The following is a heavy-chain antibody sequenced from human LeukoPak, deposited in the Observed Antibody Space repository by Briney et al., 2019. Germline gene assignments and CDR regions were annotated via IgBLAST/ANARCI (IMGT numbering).Heavy chain of an antibody. CDR3: AKVSDYDILTGSGIYFQH. Sequence: GGSLRLSCAASGFTFSSYGMHWVRQAPGKGLEWVAVIWYDGSNKYYADSVKGRFTISRDNSKNTLYLQMNSLRAEDTAVYYCAKVSDYDILTGSGIYFQHWGQGTLVTVSS. V-gene: IGHV3-30*02. J-gene: IGHJ1*01. CDR2: IWYDGSNK. CDR1: GFTFSSYG. D-gene: IGHD3-9*01.